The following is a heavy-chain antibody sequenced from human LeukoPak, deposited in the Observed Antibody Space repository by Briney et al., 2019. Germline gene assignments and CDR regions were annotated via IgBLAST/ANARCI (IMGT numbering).Heavy chain of an antibody. CDR2: INGDGGST. D-gene: IGHD3-3*01. CDR1: GFTFSTYW. Sequence: GGSLRLSCAASGFTFSTYWMHWVRQVPGKGLVWVSRINGDGGSTNYADSVKGRFTISRDNAKNTLYLQMNSLRAEDTAVYYCAKANSITIFGVISPADYWGQGTLVTVSS. CDR3: AKANSITIFGVISPADY. J-gene: IGHJ4*02. V-gene: IGHV3-74*01.